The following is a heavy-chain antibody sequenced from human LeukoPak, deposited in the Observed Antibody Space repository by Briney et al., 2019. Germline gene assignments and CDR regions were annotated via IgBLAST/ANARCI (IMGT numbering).Heavy chain of an antibody. D-gene: IGHD3-16*02. Sequence: GGSLRLSCAASGFTFSDCYMSWIRQAPGKGLEWVSYISSSGSTIYYADTVKGRFTISRDNAKNSLYLQMNSLRAEDTAVYYCARVGGYTTHWFDPWGQGTLVTVSS. V-gene: IGHV3-11*01. CDR3: ARVGGYTTHWFDP. J-gene: IGHJ5*02. CDR2: ISSSGSTI. CDR1: GFTFSDCY.